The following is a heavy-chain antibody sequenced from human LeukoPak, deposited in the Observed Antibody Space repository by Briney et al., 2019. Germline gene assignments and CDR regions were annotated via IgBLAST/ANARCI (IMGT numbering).Heavy chain of an antibody. Sequence: PGGSLRLSCAASGFTFSDHYMSWIRQAPGKGLEWVSYISGSRVYTNYADSVKGRFTISRDNAKNALSLQMNSLRAEDTAVYYCARVGFGDSLPGYWGQGTLVTVSS. D-gene: IGHD3-10*01. CDR2: ISGSRVYT. V-gene: IGHV3-11*05. CDR1: GFTFSDHY. CDR3: ARVGFGDSLPGY. J-gene: IGHJ4*02.